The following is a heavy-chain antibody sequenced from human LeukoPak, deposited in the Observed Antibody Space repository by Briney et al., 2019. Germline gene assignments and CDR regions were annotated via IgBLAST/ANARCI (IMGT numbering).Heavy chain of an antibody. CDR1: GGSISSYY. D-gene: IGHD3-22*01. V-gene: IGHV4-4*07. J-gene: IGHJ3*02. Sequence: SETLSLTCTVSGGSISSYYWSWIRQPAGKGLEWIGRIYTSGSTNYNPSLKSRVTMSVDTSKNQFSLKLSSVTAADTAVYYCARDTDAGYYDSSGYYYDAFDIWGQGTMVTVSS. CDR3: ARDTDAGYYDSSGYYYDAFDI. CDR2: IYTSGST.